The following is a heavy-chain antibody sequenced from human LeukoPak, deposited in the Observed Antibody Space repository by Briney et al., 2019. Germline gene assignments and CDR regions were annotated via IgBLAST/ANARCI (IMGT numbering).Heavy chain of an antibody. CDR1: GYIFTHYW. CDR2: IYPADSDT. Sequence: GESLKISCQVSGYIFTHYWIGWVRQMPGKGLESMVIIYPADSDTTYSPSFQGQVTISVDKSISTVYLQWSSLKASDTAMYYCARQSRDGSKTRGYFFDYWGQGTLVTVSS. CDR3: ARQSRDGSKTRGYFFDY. V-gene: IGHV5-51*01. J-gene: IGHJ4*02. D-gene: IGHD3-10*01.